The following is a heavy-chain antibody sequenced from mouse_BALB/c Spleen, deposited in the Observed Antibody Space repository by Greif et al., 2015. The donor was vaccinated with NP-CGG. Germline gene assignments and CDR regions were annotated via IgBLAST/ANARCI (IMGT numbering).Heavy chain of an antibody. CDR3: ARHYYGSDYFDY. J-gene: IGHJ2*01. CDR1: GFTFSSYG. Sequence: EVMLVESGGDLVKPGGSLKLSCAASGFTFSSYGTSWVRQTPDKRLEWVATISSGGSYTYYPDSVKGRFTISRDNAKNTLYLQMSSLKSEDTAMYYCARHYYGSDYFDYWGQGTTLTVSS. V-gene: IGHV5-6*01. CDR2: ISSGGSYT. D-gene: IGHD1-1*01.